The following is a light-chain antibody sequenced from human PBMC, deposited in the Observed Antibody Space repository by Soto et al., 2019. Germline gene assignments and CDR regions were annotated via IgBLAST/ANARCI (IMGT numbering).Light chain of an antibody. Sequence: DIQMTQSPSSLSASVGDRVTITCRASQSISSYLNWYQQKPGKAPKLLIYAASSLQSGVPSRFSGQGTGTDFTLTISSLQPEDFATYYCQQSYSTLLTFGGGTKVDIK. CDR3: QQSYSTLLT. CDR2: AAS. J-gene: IGKJ4*01. CDR1: QSISSY. V-gene: IGKV1-39*01.